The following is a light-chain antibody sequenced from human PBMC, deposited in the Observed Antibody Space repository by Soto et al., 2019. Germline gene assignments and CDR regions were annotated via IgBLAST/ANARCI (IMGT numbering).Light chain of an antibody. CDR2: AAS. Sequence: DIQLTQSPSSLSASVGDRVTITCRASQSVTTYLNWYQQKPGKAPKLLISAASSLRDGGPSRFSGSGSGTVFTLTINSLHPEDFATYYCQQSFSDPPLSFGGGTRVEVK. CDR1: QSVTTY. V-gene: IGKV1-39*01. J-gene: IGKJ4*01. CDR3: QQSFSDPPLS.